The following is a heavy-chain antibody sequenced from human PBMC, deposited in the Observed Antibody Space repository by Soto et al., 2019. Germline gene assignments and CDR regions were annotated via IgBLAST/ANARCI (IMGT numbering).Heavy chain of an antibody. CDR1: GFIFKMYW. J-gene: IGHJ4*02. CDR3: TRGPRPISTGTGAY. V-gene: IGHV3-74*01. D-gene: IGHD3-10*01. Sequence: PGGSLRLSCAASGFIFKMYWMHWVRQSPGKGLVWISRIYNDGTYSDYADSVRGRFTISRDNVNDILYLQMNNLRAEDSGLYYCTRGPRPISTGTGAYWGQGTQVTSPQ. CDR2: IYNDGTYS.